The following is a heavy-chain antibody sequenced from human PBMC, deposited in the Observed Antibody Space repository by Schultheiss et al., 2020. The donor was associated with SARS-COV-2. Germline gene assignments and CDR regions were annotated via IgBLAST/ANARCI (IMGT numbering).Heavy chain of an antibody. CDR1: GFTFSSYG. CDR2: IWYDGSNK. Sequence: GGSLRLSCAASGFTFSSYGMHWVRQAPGKGLEWVAVIWYDGSNKYYADSVKGRFTISRDNAKNSLYLQMNSLRAEDTAVYYCAKDWSSGWLNQEGDYWGQGTLVTVSS. J-gene: IGHJ4*02. CDR3: AKDWSSGWLNQEGDY. V-gene: IGHV3-33*06. D-gene: IGHD6-19*01.